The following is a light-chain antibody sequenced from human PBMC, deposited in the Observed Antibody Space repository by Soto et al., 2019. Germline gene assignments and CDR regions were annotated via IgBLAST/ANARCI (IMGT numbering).Light chain of an antibody. Sequence: SYELTQPLSVSVALGQTARITCGGNNIGSKSVHWYRQRPGQAPVLLIYGDSNRPAGIPERFSGSNSGNTATLTTSRAQAGDEADYYCQVWDSSTYVFGTGTKLTVL. J-gene: IGLJ1*01. V-gene: IGLV3-9*01. CDR3: QVWDSSTYV. CDR1: NIGSKS. CDR2: GDS.